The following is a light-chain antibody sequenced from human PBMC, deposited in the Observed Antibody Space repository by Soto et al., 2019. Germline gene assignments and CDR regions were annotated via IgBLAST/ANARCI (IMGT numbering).Light chain of an antibody. Sequence: EIVLTHSPGTLSLSPRERATLSCRPSQSVSSHYLAWYQQKSGQAPRLLIYGASSRATGIPDRFSGSGSGTDFTLTISSLEPEDFAVYYCQQYGGSPRTFGQGTKVDIK. CDR2: GAS. V-gene: IGKV3-20*01. CDR1: QSVSSHY. J-gene: IGKJ1*01. CDR3: QQYGGSPRT.